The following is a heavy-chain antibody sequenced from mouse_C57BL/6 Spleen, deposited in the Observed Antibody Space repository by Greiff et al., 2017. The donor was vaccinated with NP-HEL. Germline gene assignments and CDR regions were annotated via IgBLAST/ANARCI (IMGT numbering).Heavy chain of an antibody. CDR3: ARKGVYYGSRGYAMDY. J-gene: IGHJ4*01. D-gene: IGHD1-1*01. V-gene: IGHV1-39*01. CDR1: GYSFTDYN. CDR2: INPNYGTT. Sequence: VQLKESGPELVKPGASVKISCKASGYSFTDYNMNWVKQSTGKSLEWIGVINPNYGTTSYNQKFKGKATLTVDQSSSTAYMQLNSLTSEDSAVYYCARKGVYYGSRGYAMDYWGQGTSVTVSS.